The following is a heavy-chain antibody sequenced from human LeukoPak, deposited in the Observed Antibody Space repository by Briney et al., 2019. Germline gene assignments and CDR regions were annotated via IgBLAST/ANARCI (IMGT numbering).Heavy chain of an antibody. CDR1: GFTFRNYW. D-gene: IGHD6-19*01. J-gene: IGHJ4*02. V-gene: IGHV3-7*03. CDR3: VRNLAVTGTCFDS. CDR2: IKQDGSDR. Sequence: GGSLRLSCAASGFTFRNYWMSWVRQVPGTGLEWVANIKQDGSDRNYVTSVRGRFTISRDNAESSLYLQMNSLRAEDTAVYYCVRNLAVTGTCFDSWGQGTLVTVSS.